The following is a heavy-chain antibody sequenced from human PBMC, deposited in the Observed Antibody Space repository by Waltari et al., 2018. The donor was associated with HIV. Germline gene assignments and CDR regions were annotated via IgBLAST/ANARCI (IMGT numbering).Heavy chain of an antibody. Sequence: QLVESGGGLVQPGGSVRLSCAASGLTLINSWIHWVRQAPGKGLVEISRMKVDGNERDYADTVNGRFTMSRDNANNTWYLQMNNLRAEDTAVYYCARDFDQGYGAWGQGTLVTVSS. D-gene: IGHD3-16*01. J-gene: IGHJ4*02. CDR1: GLTLINSW. CDR2: MKVDGNER. CDR3: ARDFDQGYGA. V-gene: IGHV3-74*01.